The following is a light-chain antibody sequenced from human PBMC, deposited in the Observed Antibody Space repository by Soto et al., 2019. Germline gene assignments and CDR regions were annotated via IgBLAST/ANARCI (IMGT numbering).Light chain of an antibody. J-gene: IGKJ1*01. CDR2: DAS. Sequence: DIQMTQSPSTLSASVGDRVTISCRASQSISNWLAWYQQKAGKAPKLLMSDASSLERGVPSRFSGSGSGTEFTLTISSLQPDDFATYYCQQYDTYARTFGQGTKVEIK. CDR1: QSISNW. CDR3: QQYDTYART. V-gene: IGKV1-5*01.